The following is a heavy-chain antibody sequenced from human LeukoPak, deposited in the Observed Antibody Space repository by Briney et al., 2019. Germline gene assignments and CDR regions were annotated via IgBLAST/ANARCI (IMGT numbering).Heavy chain of an antibody. CDR3: AKAYGGNGGVRWDY. D-gene: IGHD4-23*01. J-gene: IGHJ4*02. CDR1: GFTFSSYA. Sequence: GGSLRLSCAASGFTFSSYAMSWVRQAPGKGLEWVSAISGSGGSTYYADSVRGRFTISRDNSKNTLYLQMNSLRAEDTAVYYCAKAYGGNGGVRWDYWGQGTLVTVSS. CDR2: ISGSGGST. V-gene: IGHV3-23*01.